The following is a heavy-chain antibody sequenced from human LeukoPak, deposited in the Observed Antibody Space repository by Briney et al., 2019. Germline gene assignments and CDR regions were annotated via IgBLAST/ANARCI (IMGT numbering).Heavy chain of an antibody. Sequence: ASVKVSCKASGYTFTSYGISWVRQAPGQGLEWMGWISAYNGNTNYAQKLQGRVTMTTDTSTSTAYMELRSLRSDDTAVYYCAREVRVSRGSGDHAFDIWGQGTMVTVSS. J-gene: IGHJ3*02. D-gene: IGHD3-10*01. V-gene: IGHV1-18*01. CDR3: AREVRVSRGSGDHAFDI. CDR1: GYTFTSYG. CDR2: ISAYNGNT.